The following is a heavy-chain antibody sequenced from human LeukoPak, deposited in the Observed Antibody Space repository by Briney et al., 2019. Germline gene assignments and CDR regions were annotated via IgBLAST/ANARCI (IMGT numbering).Heavy chain of an antibody. Sequence: PSETLSLTCAVYGGSFSGYYWSWIRQPPGKGLEWVANIKQDGSDRNYVTSVRGRFTISRDNAESSLYLQMNSLRAEDTAVYYCVRNLAVAGTCFDSWGQGTLVTVSS. V-gene: IGHV3-7*03. CDR3: VRNLAVAGTCFDS. D-gene: IGHD6-19*01. J-gene: IGHJ4*02. CDR2: IKQDGSDR. CDR1: GGSFSGYY.